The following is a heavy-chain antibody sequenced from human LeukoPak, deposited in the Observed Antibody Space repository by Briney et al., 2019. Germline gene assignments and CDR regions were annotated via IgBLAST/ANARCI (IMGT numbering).Heavy chain of an antibody. CDR2: IIPIFGTA. D-gene: IGHD3-3*01. Sequence: SVKVSCKASGGTFSSYAISWVRQAPGQGLEWMGGIIPIFGTANYAQKFQGRVTITTDESTSTAYMELSSLRSDDTAVYYCARAGYDFWSGYYSRNYYFDYWGQGTLVTVSS. V-gene: IGHV1-69*05. CDR3: ARAGYDFWSGYYSRNYYFDY. J-gene: IGHJ4*02. CDR1: GGTFSSYA.